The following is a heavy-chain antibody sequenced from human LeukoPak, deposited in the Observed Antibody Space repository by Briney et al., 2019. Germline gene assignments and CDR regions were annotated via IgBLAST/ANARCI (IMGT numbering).Heavy chain of an antibody. Sequence: ASVKVSCKASGYTFTSYAMNWVRQAPGQGLEWMGWINTNTENPTYAQGFTGRFVFSLDTSVSTAYLQISSLKAEDTAVYYCARKGRTFGGVIVIPPDYWGQGTLVTVSS. CDR1: GYTFTSYA. CDR3: ARKGRTFGGVIVIPPDY. V-gene: IGHV7-4-1*02. D-gene: IGHD3-16*02. J-gene: IGHJ4*02. CDR2: INTNTENP.